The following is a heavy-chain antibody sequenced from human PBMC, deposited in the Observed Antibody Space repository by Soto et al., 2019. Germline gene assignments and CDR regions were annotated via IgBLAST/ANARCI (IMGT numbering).Heavy chain of an antibody. D-gene: IGHD6-19*01. Sequence: SETLSLTCTVSGGSISSYYWSWIRQPPGKGLEWIGYIYYSGSTNYNPSLKSRVTISVDTSKNQFPLKLSSVTAADTAVYYCASHYRRRGWEWATEPLFDYWGQGTLVTVS. CDR1: GGSISSYY. CDR2: IYYSGST. CDR3: ASHYRRRGWEWATEPLFDY. J-gene: IGHJ4*02. V-gene: IGHV4-59*01.